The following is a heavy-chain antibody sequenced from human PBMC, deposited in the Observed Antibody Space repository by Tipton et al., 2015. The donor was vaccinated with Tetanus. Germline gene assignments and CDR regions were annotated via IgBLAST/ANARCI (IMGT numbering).Heavy chain of an antibody. CDR1: GGAFTNYA. J-gene: IGHJ4*02. Sequence: QLVQSGAEVKKPGSSVKVSCKASGGAFTNYALSWVRQAPGQGLEWVGGITPIFGTTNSAPKFQGIVTITADESTNTAYMELSSLRSDAPAVYCGARAPSRISRACVYWGQGTRIPVPS. CDR3: ARAPSRISRACVY. CDR2: ITPIFGTT. V-gene: IGHV1-69*01. D-gene: IGHD2-21*01.